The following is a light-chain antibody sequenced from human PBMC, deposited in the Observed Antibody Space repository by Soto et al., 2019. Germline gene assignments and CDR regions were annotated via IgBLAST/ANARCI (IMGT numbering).Light chain of an antibody. Sequence: ENVLTQSPGTLSLSPRERATLSCRASQSVTSNFLAWYQQKPGQAPRLLIYGASTRAAGVPDRFSGSGSGSDFTLTITGLEPEDFAVYYCQHYGRSPLLYTFGQGTKL. CDR1: QSVTSNF. CDR2: GAS. V-gene: IGKV3-20*01. J-gene: IGKJ2*01. CDR3: QHYGRSPLLYT.